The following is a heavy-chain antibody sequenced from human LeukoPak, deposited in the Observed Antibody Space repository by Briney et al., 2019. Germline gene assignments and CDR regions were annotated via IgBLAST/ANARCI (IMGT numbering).Heavy chain of an antibody. CDR3: ARGGEQWLYYFDY. J-gene: IGHJ4*02. CDR1: GFTFSSYA. Sequence: GGSLRLSCAASGFTFSSYAMHWVCQAPGKGLEWVAVISYDGSNKYYADSVKGRFTISRDNSKNTLYLQMNSLRAEDTAVYYCARGGEQWLYYFDYWGQGTLVTVSS. V-gene: IGHV3-30*04. CDR2: ISYDGSNK. D-gene: IGHD6-19*01.